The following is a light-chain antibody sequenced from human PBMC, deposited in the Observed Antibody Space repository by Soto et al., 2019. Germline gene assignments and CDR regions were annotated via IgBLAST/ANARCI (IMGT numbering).Light chain of an antibody. CDR1: QSFRGL. Sequence: EVVLTHSPVTLSLSPGARATLSCRASQSFRGLLAWYQQKPGQAPRLLIYDAYNRATGIPPRFSGSGSGTDFTLTISSLEPEDSAVYYCQQRHMWPITFGQGTRLEIK. V-gene: IGKV3-11*01. CDR2: DAY. J-gene: IGKJ5*01. CDR3: QQRHMWPIT.